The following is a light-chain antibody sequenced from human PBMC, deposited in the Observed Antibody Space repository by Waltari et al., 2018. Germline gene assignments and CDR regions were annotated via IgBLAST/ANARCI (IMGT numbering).Light chain of an antibody. CDR2: EVT. V-gene: IGLV2-23*02. J-gene: IGLJ1*01. CDR3: CSYAGGGSYV. CDR1: SSDVRKYNL. Sequence: QSALTQPASVSRPPDRSITISAPGTSSDVRKYNLVSWYHPHPNKAPTLMIYEVTKRPSGVSTRFAGSKSGNTASLTISGLQAADEADYYCCSYAGGGSYVFGPGTKVTVL.